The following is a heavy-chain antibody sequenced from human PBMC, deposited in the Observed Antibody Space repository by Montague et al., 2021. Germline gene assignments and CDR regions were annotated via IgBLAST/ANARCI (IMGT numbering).Heavy chain of an antibody. D-gene: IGHD2-21*01. CDR1: GFTFSNYW. J-gene: IGHJ4*02. CDR3: ARDQGQGYCGGDCYVGLDY. V-gene: IGHV3-7*01. CDR2: IKQDGSEK. Sequence: SLRLSCAASGFTFSNYWMSWVRQAPGKGLEWVANIKQDGSEKHYVDSVKGRFIISRDNAKNSLYLQMNSLRAEDTAAYFCARDQGQGYCGGDCYVGLDYWGQGTLVTVSS.